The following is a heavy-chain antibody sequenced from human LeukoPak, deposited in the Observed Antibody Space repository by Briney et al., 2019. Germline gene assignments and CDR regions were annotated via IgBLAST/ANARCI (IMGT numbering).Heavy chain of an antibody. V-gene: IGHV1-8*03. CDR1: GYTFTSYD. CDR2: MNPNSGNT. D-gene: IGHD5-18*01. J-gene: IGHJ4*02. CDR3: ARYGYSYGEIFDY. Sequence: ASVKVSCKASGYTFTSYDINWVRQATGQGLEWMVWMNPNSGNTGYAQKFQGRVTITRNTSISTAYMELSSLRSEDTAVYYCARYGYSYGEIFDYWGQGTLVTVSS.